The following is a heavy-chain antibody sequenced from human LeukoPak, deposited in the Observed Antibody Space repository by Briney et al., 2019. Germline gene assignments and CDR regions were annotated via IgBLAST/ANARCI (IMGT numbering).Heavy chain of an antibody. J-gene: IGHJ4*02. CDR3: ASSQLLWFGELLCPFDY. CDR1: GFTFGSYS. D-gene: IGHD3-10*01. V-gene: IGHV3-21*01. Sequence: GGSLRLSCAASGFTFGSYSMNWVRQAPGKGLEWVSSISSSSSYIYYADSVKGRFTISRDNAKNSLYLQMNSLRAEDTAVYYCASSQLLWFGELLCPFDYWGQGTLVTVSS. CDR2: ISSSSSYI.